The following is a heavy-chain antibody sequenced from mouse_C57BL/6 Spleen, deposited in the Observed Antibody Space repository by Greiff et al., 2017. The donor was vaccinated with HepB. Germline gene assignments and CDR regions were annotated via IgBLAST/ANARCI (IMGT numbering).Heavy chain of an antibody. Sequence: QVQLQQSGAELVRPGASVTLSCKASGYTFTDYEMHWVKQTPVHGLEWIGAIDPETGGTAYNQKFKGKAILTADKSSSTAYMELRSLTSEDSAVYCCTRRDYGSSYADYWGQGTTLTVSS. D-gene: IGHD1-1*01. CDR1: GYTFTDYE. CDR2: IDPETGGT. V-gene: IGHV1-15*01. CDR3: TRRDYGSSYADY. J-gene: IGHJ2*01.